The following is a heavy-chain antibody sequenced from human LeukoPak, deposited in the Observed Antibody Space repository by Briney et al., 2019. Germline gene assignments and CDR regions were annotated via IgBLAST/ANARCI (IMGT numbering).Heavy chain of an antibody. CDR3: AREEARTWFDP. CDR2: IYYSGST. J-gene: IGHJ5*02. CDR1: GGSISSSSYY. V-gene: IGHV4-61*10. Sequence: SETLSLTCTVSGGSISSSSYYWSWIRQPAGKGLEWIGYIYYSGSTNYNPSLKSRVTISVDTSKNQFSLKLSSVTAADTAVYYCAREEARTWFDPWGQGTLVTVSS. D-gene: IGHD3/OR15-3a*01.